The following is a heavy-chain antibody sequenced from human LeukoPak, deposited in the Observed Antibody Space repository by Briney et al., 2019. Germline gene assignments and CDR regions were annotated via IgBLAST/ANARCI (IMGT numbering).Heavy chain of an antibody. Sequence: GASVKVSCKASGYTFTSYGISWVRQAPGQGLEWMGWISAYNGNTNYAQKLQGRVTMTTDTSTSTAYMELRSLRSDDTAVYYCAGHYYDSSYYYYGMDVWGQGTTVTVSS. CDR3: AGHYYDSSYYYYGMDV. V-gene: IGHV1-18*01. J-gene: IGHJ6*02. CDR1: GYTFTSYG. CDR2: ISAYNGNT. D-gene: IGHD3-22*01.